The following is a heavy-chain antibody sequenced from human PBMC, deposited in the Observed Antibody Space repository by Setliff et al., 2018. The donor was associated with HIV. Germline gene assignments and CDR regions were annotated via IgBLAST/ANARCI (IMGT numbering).Heavy chain of an antibody. V-gene: IGHV3-21*01. CDR2: ISSSSSYI. CDR1: GFTFSSYS. Sequence: GGSLRLSCAATGFTFSSYSMNWVRQAPGKGLEWVSSISSSSSYIYYADSVKGRFSISRDNAKNSLYLQMNSLRAEDTAVYYCARVEGVDFWSGYSPFNYWGQGTLVTVSS. D-gene: IGHD3-3*01. J-gene: IGHJ4*02. CDR3: ARVEGVDFWSGYSPFNY.